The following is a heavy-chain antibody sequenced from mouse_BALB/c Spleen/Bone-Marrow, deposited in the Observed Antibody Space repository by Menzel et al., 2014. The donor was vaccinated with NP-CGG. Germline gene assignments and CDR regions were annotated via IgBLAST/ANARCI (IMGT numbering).Heavy chain of an antibody. D-gene: IGHD5-1*01. CDR3: TVSLTLYYFDY. Sequence: EVQLQQSGTVLARPGASVKMSCKASGYSFTSYWMHWVKQRPGQGLEWISAIYPGNSNTNYNQKFTGKAKLTAVTSASTAYMELSSLTNEDSAVYYCTVSLTLYYFDYWGQGTTLTVSS. CDR2: IYPGNSNT. V-gene: IGHV1-5*01. CDR1: GYSFTSYW. J-gene: IGHJ2*01.